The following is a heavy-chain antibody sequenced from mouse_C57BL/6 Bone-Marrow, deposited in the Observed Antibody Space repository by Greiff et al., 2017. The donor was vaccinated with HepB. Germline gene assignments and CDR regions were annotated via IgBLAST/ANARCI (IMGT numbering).Heavy chain of an antibody. CDR3: AIGDDITTVVTPYYFDY. Sequence: QVQLQQPGAELVKPGASVKMSCKASGYTFTSYWITWVKQRPGQGLEWIGDIYPGSGSTNYNEKFKSKATLTVDTSSSTAYMQLSSLTSEDSAVYYCAIGDDITTVVTPYYFDYWGKGTTLTVSS. J-gene: IGHJ2*01. CDR1: GYTFTSYW. V-gene: IGHV1-55*01. D-gene: IGHD1-1*01. CDR2: IYPGSGST.